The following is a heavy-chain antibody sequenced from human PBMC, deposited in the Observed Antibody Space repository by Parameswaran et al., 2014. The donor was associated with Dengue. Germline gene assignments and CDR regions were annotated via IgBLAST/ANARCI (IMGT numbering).Heavy chain of an antibody. CDR2: MNPSSGNT. D-gene: IGHD2-15*01. V-gene: IGHV1-8*01. CDR3: ARMEMGYCSGAGCPNWFDP. J-gene: IGHJ5*02. Sequence: WVRQAPGQGLEWMGWMNPSSGNTGYAQKFQGRVTMTGDTSISTAYMELSSLRSEDTAVYYCARMEMGYCSGAGCPNWFDPWGQGTLVTVSS.